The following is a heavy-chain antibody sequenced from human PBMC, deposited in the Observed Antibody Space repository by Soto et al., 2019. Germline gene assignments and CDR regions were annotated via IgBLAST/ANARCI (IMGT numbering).Heavy chain of an antibody. J-gene: IGHJ4*02. V-gene: IGHV1-69*02. Sequence: QVLLVQSGAEVKRPGSSVKVSCKVSGGTFSTYTISWVRQAPGQGLERMGRIIPMFGLPNHAQKFQGRVTITADKSTHTSYLEVTGLTSEDTAVYYCAFDMNTGVVYFDNWGQGTLVTVSS. CDR2: IIPMFGLP. CDR1: GGTFSTYT. D-gene: IGHD3-3*01. CDR3: AFDMNTGVVYFDN.